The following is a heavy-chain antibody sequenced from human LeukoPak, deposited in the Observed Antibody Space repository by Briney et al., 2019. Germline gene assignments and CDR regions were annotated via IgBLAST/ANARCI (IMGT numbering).Heavy chain of an antibody. CDR2: FIPILGTP. J-gene: IGHJ6*02. D-gene: IGHD2-15*01. V-gene: IGHV1-69*13. CDR1: GGIFRSYG. CDR3: ARGLYCRSSTSCSDYGMDV. Sequence: ASVKVSCKTSGGIFRSYGLNWVRQAPGQGLEWMGGFIPILGTPKYAQNLQGRVTITADESTSTGYMELSSLRYEDTAVDYCARGLYCRSSTSCSDYGMDVWGQGTTVAVSS.